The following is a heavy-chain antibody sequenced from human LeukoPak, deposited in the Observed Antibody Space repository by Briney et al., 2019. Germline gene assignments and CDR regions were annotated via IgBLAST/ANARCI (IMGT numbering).Heavy chain of an antibody. D-gene: IGHD3-22*01. CDR1: GGSISSYY. Sequence: PSETLSLTCIVSGGSISSYYWSWIRQPPGKGLEWIGYIYYSGSTKYNPSLKSRVTISVDTSKNQFSLKLSSVTAADTAVYYCARTPIYYYDNSGYYNWGQGTLVTVSS. J-gene: IGHJ4*02. CDR2: IYYSGST. CDR3: ARTPIYYYDNSGYYN. V-gene: IGHV4-59*12.